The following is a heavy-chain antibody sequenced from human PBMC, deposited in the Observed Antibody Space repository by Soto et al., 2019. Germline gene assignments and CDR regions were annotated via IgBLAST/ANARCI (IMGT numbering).Heavy chain of an antibody. V-gene: IGHV4-30-2*01. CDR3: AREVEGATRFDP. J-gene: IGHJ5*02. CDR2: IYHSGST. CDR1: GGSISSGGYS. D-gene: IGHD1-26*01. Sequence: QLQLQESGSGLVKPSQTLSFTCAVSGGSISSGGYSWSWIRQPPGKGLEWIGYIYHSGSTYYNPSLKSRVTISVDRSKNQFSLKLSSVTAADTAVYYCAREVEGATRFDPWGQGTLVTVSS.